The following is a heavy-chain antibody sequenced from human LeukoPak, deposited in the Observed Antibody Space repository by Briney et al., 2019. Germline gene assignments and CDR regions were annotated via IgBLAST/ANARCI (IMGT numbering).Heavy chain of an antibody. D-gene: IGHD6-25*01. Sequence: GGSLRLSCAASGFIFSNYAMNGVRQTPGKGLEWVSAITGGGGSTYYADSVKGRFTISRDTSKNTLYLQMHRLRTEDTAVYYCSRLLHYFYYMDVWGKGTTVTVSS. CDR3: SRLLHYFYYMDV. J-gene: IGHJ6*03. V-gene: IGHV3-23*01. CDR1: GFIFSNYA. CDR2: ITGGGGST.